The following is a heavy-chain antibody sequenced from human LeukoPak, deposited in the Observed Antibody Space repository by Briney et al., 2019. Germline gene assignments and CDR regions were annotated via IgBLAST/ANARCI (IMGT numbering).Heavy chain of an antibody. Sequence: GASVKVSCKASGYTFTGYYMHWVRQAPGQGLEWMGWINPNSGGTNYAQKFQGRVTMTRDTSISTAYMEQSRLRSDDTAVYYCARDPSIAAALTGYYFDYWGQGTLVTVSS. CDR2: INPNSGGT. CDR3: ARDPSIAAALTGYYFDY. V-gene: IGHV1-2*02. D-gene: IGHD6-13*01. CDR1: GYTFTGYY. J-gene: IGHJ4*02.